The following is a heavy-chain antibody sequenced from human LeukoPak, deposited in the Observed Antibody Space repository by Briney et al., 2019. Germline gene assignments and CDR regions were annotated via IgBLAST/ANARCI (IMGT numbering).Heavy chain of an antibody. CDR2: FDPEDGET. CDR1: GYTLTELS. V-gene: IGHV1-24*01. D-gene: IGHD1-26*01. CDR3: ATDFVRVGATDY. Sequence: WASVKVSCKVSGYTLTELSMHWVRQAPGKGLERMGGFDPEDGETIYAQKFQGRVTMTEDTSTDTAYMELSSLRSEDTAVYYCATDFVRVGATDYWGQGTLVTVSS. J-gene: IGHJ4*02.